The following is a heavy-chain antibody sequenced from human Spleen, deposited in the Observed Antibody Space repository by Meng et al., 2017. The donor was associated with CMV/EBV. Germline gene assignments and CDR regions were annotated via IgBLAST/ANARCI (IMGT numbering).Heavy chain of an antibody. CDR2: VYYTGTT. D-gene: IGHD2-15*01. CDR3: ARGSQQGDRVVVLNWFDP. Sequence: GSLRLSCTVSGGSIISTTYYWGWIRQSPGKGLEWIGTVYYTGTTYYNPSLKSRVTISVDTSKNQFSLKLSSVTAADTAVYYCARGSQQGDRVVVLNWFDPWGQGTLVTVSS. CDR1: GGSIISTTYY. V-gene: IGHV4-39*07. J-gene: IGHJ5*02.